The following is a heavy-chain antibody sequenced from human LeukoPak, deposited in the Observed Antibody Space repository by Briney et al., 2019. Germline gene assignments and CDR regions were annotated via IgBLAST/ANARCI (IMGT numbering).Heavy chain of an antibody. V-gene: IGHV1-2*02. D-gene: IGHD3-10*01. CDR1: GYTFTGYY. CDR2: INPNSGGT. Sequence: ASVKVSCKASGYTFTGYYMHWVRQAPGQGLEWMGWINPNSGGTNYAQKFQGRVTMTRDTSISTAYMELSRLRSDDTAVYYCARDGVLWLGELSYDYWGQGTLVIVSS. J-gene: IGHJ4*02. CDR3: ARDGVLWLGELSYDY.